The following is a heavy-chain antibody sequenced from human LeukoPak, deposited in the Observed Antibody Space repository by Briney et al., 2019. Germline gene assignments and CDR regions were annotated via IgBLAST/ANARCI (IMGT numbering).Heavy chain of an antibody. J-gene: IGHJ6*03. V-gene: IGHV1-18*03. CDR3: ARARYETRIWPKSRYDYYHYMDV. CDR1: GYTFTSYG. CDR2: ISGYNGNT. Sequence: ASVKVSCKASGYTFTSYGISWVRQAPGQGLEWMGWISGYNGNTNYAQNLQGRVTITGDTSASTAYMELGSLRSEDMAVYYCARARYETRIWPKSRYDYYHYMDVWGKGTTVTVSS. D-gene: IGHD3-3*01.